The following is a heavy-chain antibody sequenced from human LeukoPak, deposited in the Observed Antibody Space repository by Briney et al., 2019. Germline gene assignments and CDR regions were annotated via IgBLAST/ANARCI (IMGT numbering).Heavy chain of an antibody. V-gene: IGHV3-7*04. CDR1: GFTFSSYG. CDR3: TRVGYIDEGIDY. J-gene: IGHJ4*02. CDR2: IKQDGSKK. Sequence: GGSLRLSCAASGFTFSSYGMHWVRQAPGKGLEWVANIKQDGSKKSYVDSVKGRFTISRGNAKNSLYLQMNSLRAEDTAIYYCTRVGYIDEGIDYWGQGTLVTVSS. D-gene: IGHD5-24*01.